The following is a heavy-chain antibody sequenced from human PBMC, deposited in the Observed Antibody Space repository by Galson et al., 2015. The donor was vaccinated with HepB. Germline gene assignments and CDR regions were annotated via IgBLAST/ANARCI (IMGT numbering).Heavy chain of an antibody. Sequence: SLRLSCAASGFTFSSYGMHWVRQAPGKGLERVAVISYDGSNKYYADSVKGRFTISRDNSKNTLYLQMNSLRAEDTAVYYCAKDQENQQLAHLDYYYYYGMDVWGQGTTVTVSS. CDR1: GFTFSSYG. CDR3: AKDQENQQLAHLDYYYYYGMDV. V-gene: IGHV3-30*18. D-gene: IGHD6-13*01. CDR2: ISYDGSNK. J-gene: IGHJ6*02.